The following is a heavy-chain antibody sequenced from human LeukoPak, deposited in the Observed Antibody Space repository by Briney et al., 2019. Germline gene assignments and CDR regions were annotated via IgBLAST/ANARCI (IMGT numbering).Heavy chain of an antibody. CDR2: IYYSGST. D-gene: IGHD2-15*01. V-gene: IGHV4-59*01. CDR3: ARDRSGGRRWCGMDV. CDR1: GGSISSYY. Sequence: PSETLSLTCTVSGGSISSYYWSWIRQPPGKGLEWIGYIYYSGSTSYNPSLKSRVTISVDTSKNQFSLKLSSVTAADTAVYYCARDRSGGRRWCGMDVWGQGTTVTVSS. J-gene: IGHJ6*02.